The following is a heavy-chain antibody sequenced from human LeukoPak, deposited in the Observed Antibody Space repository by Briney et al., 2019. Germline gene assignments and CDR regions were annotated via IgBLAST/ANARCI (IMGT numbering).Heavy chain of an antibody. D-gene: IGHD1-26*01. J-gene: IGHJ4*02. CDR1: GFTFSSYG. CDR3: ARPTYSGSYYWFDY. Sequence: GSLRLSCAASGFTFSSYGMHWVRQAPGKGLEWVAVIWYDGSNKYYADSVKGRFTISRDNSKNTLYLQMNSLRAEDTAVYYCARPTYSGSYYWFDYWGQGTLVTVSS. V-gene: IGHV3-33*01. CDR2: IWYDGSNK.